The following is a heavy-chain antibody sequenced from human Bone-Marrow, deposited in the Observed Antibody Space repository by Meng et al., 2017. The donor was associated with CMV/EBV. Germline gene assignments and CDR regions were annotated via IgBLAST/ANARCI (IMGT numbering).Heavy chain of an antibody. Sequence: GESLKISCAASGFTFSNYYMSWVRQAPGKGLEWVANIKQDGSEKYYMDSVKGRFTISRDNAKNSLFLQMNSLRVDDTAVYYCARDWAFWGDYYTRFDNWGQGPRVTGSS. D-gene: IGHD3-3*01. V-gene: IGHV3-7*01. CDR2: IKQDGSEK. CDR3: ARDWAFWGDYYTRFDN. J-gene: IGHJ4*02. CDR1: GFTFSNYY.